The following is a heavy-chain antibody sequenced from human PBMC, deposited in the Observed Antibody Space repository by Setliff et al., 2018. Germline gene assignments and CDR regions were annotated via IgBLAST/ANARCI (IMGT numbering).Heavy chain of an antibody. J-gene: IGHJ4*02. CDR3: TTVLRYGDFHVDY. V-gene: IGHV3-15*01. CDR1: GITLNNGR. D-gene: IGHD4-17*01. Sequence: LRLSCAVSGITLNNGRVSWVRQAPGKGLEWVGQITIKIDGETSDYGAPVKGRFTISRDDSKNTLFLYMNSLKTEDTAIYYCTTVLRYGDFHVDYWGQGTAVTVSS. CDR2: ITIKIDGETS.